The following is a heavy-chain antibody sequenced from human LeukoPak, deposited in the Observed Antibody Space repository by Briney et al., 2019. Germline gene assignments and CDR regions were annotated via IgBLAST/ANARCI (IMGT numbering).Heavy chain of an antibody. D-gene: IGHD5-24*01. CDR2: IYSGGSI. Sequence: GGSLRLSCAASGFTVSSNYMSWVRQAPGTGLEWVSVIYSGGSIYYADSVKGRFTISRDNAKNSLYLQMNSLRAEDTAVYYCARAASGGYNDDYWGQGTLVTVSS. CDR1: GFTVSSNY. J-gene: IGHJ4*02. CDR3: ARAASGGYNDDY. V-gene: IGHV3-53*01.